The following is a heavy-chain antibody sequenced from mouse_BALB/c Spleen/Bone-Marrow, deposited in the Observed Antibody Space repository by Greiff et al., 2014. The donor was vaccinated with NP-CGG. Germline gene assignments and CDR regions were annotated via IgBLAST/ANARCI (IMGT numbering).Heavy chain of an antibody. J-gene: IGHJ4*01. CDR1: GYTFTSYW. Sequence: QLQQSGAELARPGASVKLSCKASGYTFTSYWMQWVKQRPGQGLEWIGAIYPGDGDTRYTQKFKGKATLTADKSSSTAYMQLSSLASEDSAVYYCARRDYGIRENYYAMDYWGQGTSVTVSS. CDR2: IYPGDGDT. D-gene: IGHD1-2*01. V-gene: IGHV1-87*01. CDR3: ARRDYGIRENYYAMDY.